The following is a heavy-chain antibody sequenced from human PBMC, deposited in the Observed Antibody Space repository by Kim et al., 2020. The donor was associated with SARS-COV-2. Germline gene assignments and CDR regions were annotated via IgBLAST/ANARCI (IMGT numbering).Heavy chain of an antibody. D-gene: IGHD2-2*01. Sequence: VKGRFTISRDNSKNTLYLQMNSLRAEDTAVYYCAKDRGKIVVVPAAFIDYWGQGTLVTVSS. J-gene: IGHJ4*02. V-gene: IGHV3-30*02. CDR3: AKDRGKIVVVPAAFIDY.